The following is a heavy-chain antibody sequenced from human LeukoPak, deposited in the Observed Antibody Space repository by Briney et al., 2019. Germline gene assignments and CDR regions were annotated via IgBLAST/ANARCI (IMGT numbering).Heavy chain of an antibody. Sequence: PGGSLRLSCTASGFTFGDYAMSWVRQAPGKGLEWVGFIRSKAYGGTTEYAASVKGRFTISRDDSKSIAYLQMNSLKTEDTAVYYCTRVRYSGSYPGFFDYWGQGTLVTVSS. CDR2: IRSKAYGGTT. CDR1: GFTFGDYA. J-gene: IGHJ4*02. CDR3: TRVRYSGSYPGFFDY. V-gene: IGHV3-49*04. D-gene: IGHD1-26*01.